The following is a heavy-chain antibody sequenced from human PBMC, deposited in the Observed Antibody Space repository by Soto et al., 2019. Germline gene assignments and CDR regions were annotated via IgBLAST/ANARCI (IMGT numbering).Heavy chain of an antibody. Sequence: QVQLQQWGAGLLKPSETLSLTCAVYGGSFSGYYWSWIRQPPGKGLEWIGEINHSGSTNYNPSLKSRVTISLAXXKXQXXLKLSSVTDADTAVYYCARAPIVVVPAASGDGMDVWGQGTTVTVSS. CDR2: INHSGST. D-gene: IGHD2-2*01. V-gene: IGHV4-34*01. J-gene: IGHJ6*02. CDR1: GGSFSGYY. CDR3: ARAPIVVVPAASGDGMDV.